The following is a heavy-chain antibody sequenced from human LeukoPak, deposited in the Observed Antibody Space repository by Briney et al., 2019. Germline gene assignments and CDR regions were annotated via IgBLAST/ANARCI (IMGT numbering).Heavy chain of an antibody. D-gene: IGHD1-26*01. Sequence: GGSLRLSCAASGFTFSSYAMSWVRQAPGKGLEWVSAISGSGGSTYYANSVKGRFTISRDNSKNTLYLQMNSLRAEDTAVYYCAKDSQWAHSHFDYWGQGTLVTVSS. CDR1: GFTFSSYA. CDR3: AKDSQWAHSHFDY. CDR2: ISGSGGST. V-gene: IGHV3-23*01. J-gene: IGHJ4*02.